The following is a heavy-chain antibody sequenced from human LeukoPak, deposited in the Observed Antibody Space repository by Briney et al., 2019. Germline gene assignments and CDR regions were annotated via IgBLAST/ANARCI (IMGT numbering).Heavy chain of an antibody. CDR3: ARAYDLWSGYISGYYYYYGMDV. V-gene: IGHV3-30-3*01. J-gene: IGHJ6*02. CDR1: GFTLSSYA. D-gene: IGHD3-3*01. CDR2: ISYDGSNK. Sequence: GGSLRLSCAASGFTLSSYAMHWVRQAPGKGLEWVAVISYDGSNKYYADSVKGRFTISRDNSKNTLYLQMNSLRAEDTAVYYCARAYDLWSGYISGYYYYYGMDVWGQGTTATVSS.